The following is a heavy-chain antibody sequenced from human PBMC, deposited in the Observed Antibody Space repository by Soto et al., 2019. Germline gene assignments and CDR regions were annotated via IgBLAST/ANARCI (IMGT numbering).Heavy chain of an antibody. V-gene: IGHV1-69*13. CDR2: IIPILGTA. CDR3: ARAGLSGYYRSYNWFDP. Sequence: ASVKVSCKASGGTFSSYAISWVRQAPGQGLEWMGGIIPILGTANYAQKFQGRVTITADESTSTAYMELSSLRSEDTAVYYCARAGLSGYYRSYNWFDPWGQGTLVTVSS. D-gene: IGHD3-3*01. J-gene: IGHJ5*02. CDR1: GGTFSSYA.